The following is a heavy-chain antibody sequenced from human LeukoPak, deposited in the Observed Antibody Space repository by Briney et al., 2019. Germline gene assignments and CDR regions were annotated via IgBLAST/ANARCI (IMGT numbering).Heavy chain of an antibody. CDR3: ARAPDTAMAPYFVY. Sequence: GGSLRLSCAASGFTVSSNYMSWVRQAPGKGLEWVSVIYSGGSTYYADSVKGRFTISRHNSKNTLYLQMNSLRAEDTAVYYCARAPDTAMAPYFVYWGQGTLVTVSS. D-gene: IGHD5-18*01. CDR1: GFTVSSNY. V-gene: IGHV3-53*04. J-gene: IGHJ4*02. CDR2: IYSGGST.